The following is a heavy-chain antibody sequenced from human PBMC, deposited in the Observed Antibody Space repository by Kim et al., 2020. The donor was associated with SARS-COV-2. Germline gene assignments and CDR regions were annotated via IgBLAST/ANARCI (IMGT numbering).Heavy chain of an antibody. CDR3: ARDRRSTGAFDI. CDR1: GYTFISYY. Sequence: ASVKVSCKASGYTFISYYMHWVRQAPGQGLEWMGIINPTGGSTTYAQKFQGRVTMTRDTSTSTVYMELSSLRSEDTAVYYCARDRRSTGAFDIWGQGTMVTVSS. D-gene: IGHD7-27*01. V-gene: IGHV1-46*01. J-gene: IGHJ3*02. CDR2: INPTGGST.